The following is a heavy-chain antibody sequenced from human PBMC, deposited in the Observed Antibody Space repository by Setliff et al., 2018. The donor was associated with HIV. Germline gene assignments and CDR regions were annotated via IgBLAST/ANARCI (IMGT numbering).Heavy chain of an antibody. CDR3: ARSTTAD. CDR1: GYTFTEYY. CDR2: IYPNTGGT. D-gene: IGHD4-17*01. V-gene: IGHV1-2*02. Sequence: ASVKVSCQASGYTFTEYYIHWVRQAPGQGLEWMGWIYPNTGGTNYAQKFKGRVTMTRDTSISTAYMELSRLRSDDTALYYCARSTTADWGQGTMVTVSS. J-gene: IGHJ4*02.